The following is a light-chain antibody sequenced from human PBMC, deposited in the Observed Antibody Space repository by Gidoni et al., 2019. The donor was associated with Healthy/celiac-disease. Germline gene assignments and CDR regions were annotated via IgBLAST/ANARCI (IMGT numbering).Light chain of an antibody. Sequence: QSALTQPASVSGSPGQSITISCTGTSSDVGSYNLVSWYQQHQGKAPKLMIYEVSKRPSGVSHRFSGSKSGNTASLTISGLQAEDEADYYCCSYAGSSTFVFGTGTKVTVL. CDR3: CSYAGSSTFV. J-gene: IGLJ1*01. V-gene: IGLV2-23*02. CDR2: EVS. CDR1: SSDVGSYNL.